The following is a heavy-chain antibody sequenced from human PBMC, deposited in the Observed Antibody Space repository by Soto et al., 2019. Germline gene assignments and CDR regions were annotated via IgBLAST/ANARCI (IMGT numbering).Heavy chain of an antibody. D-gene: IGHD6-6*01. CDR1: TDHY. J-gene: IGHJ5*02. CDR2: INPNSGGT. Sequence: TDHYIKWVRQARGQGLEWMGWINPNSGGTNYAQKFQGRVTMTRDTSISTAYMELSRLRSDDTAVYYCARDRISSSPAGFWIHHWGQGTLFTVS. V-gene: IGHV1-2*02. CDR3: ARDRISSSPAGFWIHH.